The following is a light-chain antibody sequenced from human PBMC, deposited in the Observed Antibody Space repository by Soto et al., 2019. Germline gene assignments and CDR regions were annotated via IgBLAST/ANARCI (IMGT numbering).Light chain of an antibody. V-gene: IGKV3-20*01. CDR1: QSVSSSY. J-gene: IGKJ2*01. CDR2: GAS. Sequence: EIVLTQSPGTLSLSPGERATLSCRASQSVSSSYVAWYQQKPGQAPRLLIYGASSRATGIPDRFSGSGSGTDFTLTISRLEPEDFAVYYCQQYGRSPGYTFGQGTKLEIK. CDR3: QQYGRSPGYT.